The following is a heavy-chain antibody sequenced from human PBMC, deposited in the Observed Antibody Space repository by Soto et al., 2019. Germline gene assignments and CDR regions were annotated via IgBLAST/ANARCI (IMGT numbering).Heavy chain of an antibody. V-gene: IGHV3-23*01. J-gene: IGHJ4*02. Sequence: DVQLLDSGGGLVQPGGSLRLSCAASGFTFNHYAMSWVRQAPGQGLEWVSTISVSGANTYYADSVKGRFTISRDDSKNPLYLQMNSLGAEDTAVYYCAKDLGLGVIAGYPHDCWGQGTLVTVSS. D-gene: IGHD3-9*01. CDR3: AKDLGLGVIAGYPHDC. CDR1: GFTFNHYA. CDR2: ISVSGANT.